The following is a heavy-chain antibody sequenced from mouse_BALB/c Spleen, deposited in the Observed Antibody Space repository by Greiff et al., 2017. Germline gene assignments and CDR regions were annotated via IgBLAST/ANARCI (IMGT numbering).Heavy chain of an antibody. J-gene: IGHJ4*01. CDR2: INPSTGYT. V-gene: IGHV1-7*01. CDR1: GYTFTSYW. CDR3: ARNHPSNAMDY. Sequence: VQLVESGAELAKPGASVKMSCKASGYTFTSYWMHWVKQRPGQGLEWIGYINPSTGYTEYNQKFKDKATLTADKSSSTAYMQLSSLTSEDSAVYYCARNHPSNAMDYWGQGTSVTVSS.